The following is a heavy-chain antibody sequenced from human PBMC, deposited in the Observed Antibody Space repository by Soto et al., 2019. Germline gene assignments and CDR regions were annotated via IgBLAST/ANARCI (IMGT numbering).Heavy chain of an antibody. CDR2: ISSSGNSI. V-gene: IGHV3-48*03. Sequence: GGSLRLSCAASGFIFENFGMSWVRQAPGKGLEWVSYISSSGNSIYYADSVKGRFTISRDNAKNSLYLQMNSLRADDTAVYYCARMFDNWGQGTLVTVSS. J-gene: IGHJ4*02. CDR1: GFIFENFG. CDR3: ARMFDN.